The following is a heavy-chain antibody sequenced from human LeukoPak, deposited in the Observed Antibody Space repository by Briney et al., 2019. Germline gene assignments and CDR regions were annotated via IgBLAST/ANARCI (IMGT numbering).Heavy chain of an antibody. CDR1: GGSISSYY. CDR2: IYYSGST. J-gene: IGHJ3*01. D-gene: IGHD3-10*01. V-gene: IGHV4-59*01. Sequence: PSETLSLTCTVSGGSISSYYLSWIRQPRGKGLEWIGYIYYSGSTNYNPSLKSRVTISVDTSKNQFSLKLSSVTAADTAVYYCARGQTAMVRGLSASDFWGQRTMVTVSS. CDR3: ARGQTAMVRGLSASDF.